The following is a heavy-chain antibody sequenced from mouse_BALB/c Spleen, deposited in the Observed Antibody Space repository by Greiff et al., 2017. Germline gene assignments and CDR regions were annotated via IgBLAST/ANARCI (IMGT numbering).Heavy chain of an antibody. CDR1: GYTFSSYW. V-gene: IGHV1-9*01. CDR2: ILPGSGST. J-gene: IGHJ3*01. Sequence: VMLVESGAELMKPGASVKISCKATGYTFSSYWIEWVKQRPGHGLEWIGEILPGSGSTNYNEKFKGKATFTADTSSNTAYMQLSSLTSEDSAVYYCARLYYGNYGFAYWGQGTLVTVSA. CDR3: ARLYYGNYGFAY. D-gene: IGHD2-1*01.